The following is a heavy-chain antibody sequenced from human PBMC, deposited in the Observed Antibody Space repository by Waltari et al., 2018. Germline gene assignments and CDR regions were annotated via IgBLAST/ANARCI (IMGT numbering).Heavy chain of an antibody. Sequence: EVQLVESGGGLVQPGGSLRLSCPASGFTSSRYAMHWVRKDPGKGLEYVSASSSNGGSTYAATYVKGRFTISRDNSKNTLYRQMWSLRGEDMAVDYCASLTGSGGSWGKGSLVTVSS. CDR3: ASLTGSGGS. CDR2: SSSNGGST. D-gene: IGHD1-20*01. CDR1: GFTSSRYA. V-gene: IGHV3-64*01. J-gene: IGHJ5*02.